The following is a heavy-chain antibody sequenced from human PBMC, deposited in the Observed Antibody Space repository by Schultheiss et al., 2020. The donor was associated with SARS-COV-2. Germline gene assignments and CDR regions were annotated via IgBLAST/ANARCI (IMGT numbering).Heavy chain of an antibody. CDR2: ITSSSSYI. CDR3: AAEGSYGMDV. CDR1: GFTFSSYS. J-gene: IGHJ6*02. Sequence: GESLKISCAASGFTFSSYSMNWVRQAPGQGLEWVSSITSSSSYIYYADSVKGRFTISRDNAKNTLYLQMNSLRAEDTAVYYCAAEGSYGMDVWGQGTTVTVSS. V-gene: IGHV3-21*01.